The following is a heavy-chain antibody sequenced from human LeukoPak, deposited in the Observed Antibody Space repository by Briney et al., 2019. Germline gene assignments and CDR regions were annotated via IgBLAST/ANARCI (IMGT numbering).Heavy chain of an antibody. Sequence: GGSLRLSCAASGFTFSSYGMHWVRQAPGKGLEWVAFIRCDGSNKYYADSVKGRFTISRDNSKNTLYLQMNSLRAEDTAVYYCAKDLGRFLEWLSPQADYWGQGTLVTVSS. CDR3: AKDLGRFLEWLSPQADY. J-gene: IGHJ4*02. V-gene: IGHV3-30*02. CDR2: IRCDGSNK. CDR1: GFTFSSYG. D-gene: IGHD3-3*01.